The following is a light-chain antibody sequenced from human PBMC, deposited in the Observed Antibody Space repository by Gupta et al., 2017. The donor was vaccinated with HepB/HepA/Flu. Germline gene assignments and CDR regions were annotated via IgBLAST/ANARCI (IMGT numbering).Light chain of an antibody. Sequence: EIVLWQCRGTLSLSPGERATLSCRASQSVSSTFLAWYQQKPGQAPRLLIYGASSRATGIPDRFSGSGSGTDFTLTISRLEPEDFAVYYCQQNGSSPEFTFGPGTKVDI. J-gene: IGKJ3*01. CDR1: QSVSSTF. CDR3: QQNGSSPEFT. V-gene: IGKV3-20*01. CDR2: GAS.